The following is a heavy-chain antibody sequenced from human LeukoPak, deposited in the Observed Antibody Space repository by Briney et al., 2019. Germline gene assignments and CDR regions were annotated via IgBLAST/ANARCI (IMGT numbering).Heavy chain of an antibody. D-gene: IGHD1-26*01. CDR3: ARGLVTRVGVPAPRYGMDV. CDR1: GYTFTSYG. CDR2: ISAYNGNT. J-gene: IGHJ6*02. Sequence: ASVKVSCKASGYTFTSYGISWVRQAPGQGLECMGWISAYNGNTNYAQKLQGRVTMTTDTSTSTAYMELRSLRSDDTAVYYCARGLVTRVGVPAPRYGMDVWGQGTTVTVSS. V-gene: IGHV1-18*01.